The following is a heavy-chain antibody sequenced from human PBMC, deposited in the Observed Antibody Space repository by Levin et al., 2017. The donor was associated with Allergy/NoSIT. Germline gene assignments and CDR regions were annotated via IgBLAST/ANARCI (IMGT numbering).Heavy chain of an antibody. CDR1: GFIFTNYW. Sequence: ETLSLTCAPSGFIFTNYWMRWIRQVPGKGLEWVASVSQDGNEKYYVDSVKGRFTISRDNAKNSLYLQMNSRRAEDTAVYYCARTITVSGAVAYMDVWGEGTTVTVSS. CDR2: VSQDGNEK. J-gene: IGHJ6*03. CDR3: ARTITVSGAVAYMDV. D-gene: IGHD3-3*01. V-gene: IGHV3-7*03.